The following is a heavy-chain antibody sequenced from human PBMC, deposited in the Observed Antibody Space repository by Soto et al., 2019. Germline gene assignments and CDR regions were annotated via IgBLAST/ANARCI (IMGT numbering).Heavy chain of an antibody. Sequence: SETLSLTCTVSGGSISSYYWSWVRQPPGKGLEWIGYIYYSGSTNYNPSLKSRVTISVDTSKNQFSLKLSSVTAADTAVYYRARRYGPGFDYWGQGTLVTVSS. V-gene: IGHV4-59*08. CDR2: IYYSGST. D-gene: IGHD4-17*01. J-gene: IGHJ4*02. CDR3: ARRYGPGFDY. CDR1: GGSISSYY.